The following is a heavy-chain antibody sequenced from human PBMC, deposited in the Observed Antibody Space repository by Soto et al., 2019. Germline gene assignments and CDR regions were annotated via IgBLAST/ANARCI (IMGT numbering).Heavy chain of an antibody. J-gene: IGHJ4*02. CDR2: INTYNGNR. CDR1: GYSFSSYG. CDR3: ARDRLRGYDSSDFYS. V-gene: IGHV1-18*01. D-gene: IGHD3-22*01. Sequence: QVQLVQSGAELRKPGASVKVSCKASGYSFSSYGINWVRQAPGQGLEWMGWINTYNGNRNYAQKFEDRVTMTTATSTNTVYMELRSLKSDDTAIYYCARDRLRGYDSSDFYSWGQGTLVTVSS.